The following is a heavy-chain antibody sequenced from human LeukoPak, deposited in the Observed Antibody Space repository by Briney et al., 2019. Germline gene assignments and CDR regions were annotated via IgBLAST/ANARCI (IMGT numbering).Heavy chain of an antibody. CDR2: INHSGST. Sequence: PSETLSLTCAFYGGSFSGYYWSWIREPPGKGLEWMGEINHSGSTNYNPSLKSRVTISVDTSKNQFSLKLSSVTAADTAVYYCARGGSYCGGDCYHPLKYNWFDPWGQGTLVTVSS. D-gene: IGHD2-21*02. CDR1: GGSFSGYY. V-gene: IGHV4-34*01. CDR3: ARGGSYCGGDCYHPLKYNWFDP. J-gene: IGHJ5*02.